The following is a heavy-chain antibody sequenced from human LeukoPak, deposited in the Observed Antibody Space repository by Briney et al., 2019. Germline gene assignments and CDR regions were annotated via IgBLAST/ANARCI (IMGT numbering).Heavy chain of an antibody. V-gene: IGHV4-34*01. D-gene: IGHD2-15*01. CDR1: GGSFSGYY. Sequence: PSETLSLTCAVYGGSFSGYYWGWIRQPPGKGLQWIGEINHSGSTNYNPSLKSRVTISVDTSKNQFSLKLSSVTAADTAVYYCATSGGPINWSDPWGQGTLVTVSS. CDR2: INHSGST. J-gene: IGHJ5*02. CDR3: ATSGGPINWSDP.